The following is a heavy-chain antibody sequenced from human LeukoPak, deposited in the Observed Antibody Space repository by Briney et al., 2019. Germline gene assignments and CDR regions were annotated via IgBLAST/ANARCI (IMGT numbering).Heavy chain of an antibody. Sequence: TGGSLRLSCAASGFTFDDYAMHWVRQAPGKGLEWVSLISWGGGSTYYADSVKGRFTISRDNSKNSLYLQMNSLRAEDTALYYCAKDSPGYSSSWLEDWGQGTLVTVSS. CDR2: ISWGGGST. D-gene: IGHD6-13*01. CDR1: GFTFDDYA. V-gene: IGHV3-43D*03. CDR3: AKDSPGYSSSWLED. J-gene: IGHJ4*02.